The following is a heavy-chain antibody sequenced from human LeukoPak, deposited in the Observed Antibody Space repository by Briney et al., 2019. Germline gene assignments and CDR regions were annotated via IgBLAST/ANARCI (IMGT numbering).Heavy chain of an antibody. D-gene: IGHD6-13*01. CDR1: GGSVRDSTYY. Sequence: SETLSLTCTVSGGSVRDSTYYWGWIRQPPGKGLEWIGSVYYSGYTYHNPSLNSRVTMSVDASKNQFSLKLTSVTAADAAVYYCASSPGFGSSWYDYWGQGTLVTVSS. V-gene: IGHV4-39*01. CDR3: ASSPGFGSSWYDY. CDR2: VYYSGYT. J-gene: IGHJ4*02.